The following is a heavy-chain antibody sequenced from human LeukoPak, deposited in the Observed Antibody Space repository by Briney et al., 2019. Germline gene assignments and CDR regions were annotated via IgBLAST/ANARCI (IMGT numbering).Heavy chain of an antibody. CDR2: INPSGGST. Sequence: ASVKVSCKASGYTFTSYYMHWVRQAPGQGLEWMGIINPSGGSTSYAQKFQGRVTMTRDTSTSTAYMELRSLRSDDTAVYYCARFIAAAGPYYYYYYMDVWGKGTTVTISS. V-gene: IGHV1-46*01. D-gene: IGHD6-13*01. J-gene: IGHJ6*03. CDR1: GYTFTSYY. CDR3: ARFIAAAGPYYYYYYMDV.